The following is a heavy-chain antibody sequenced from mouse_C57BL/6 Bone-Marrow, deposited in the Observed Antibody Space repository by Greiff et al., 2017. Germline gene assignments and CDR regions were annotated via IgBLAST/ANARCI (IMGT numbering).Heavy chain of an antibody. Sequence: EVLLVESGGGLVKPGGSLKLSCAASGFTFSSYAMSWVRQTPEKRLEWVATISDGGSYTYYPDNVKGRFTISRDNAKNNLYLQMSHLKSEDTAMYYCARVLLRYAMDYWGQGTSVTVSS. V-gene: IGHV5-4*01. D-gene: IGHD1-1*01. CDR1: GFTFSSYA. CDR3: ARVLLRYAMDY. J-gene: IGHJ4*01. CDR2: ISDGGSYT.